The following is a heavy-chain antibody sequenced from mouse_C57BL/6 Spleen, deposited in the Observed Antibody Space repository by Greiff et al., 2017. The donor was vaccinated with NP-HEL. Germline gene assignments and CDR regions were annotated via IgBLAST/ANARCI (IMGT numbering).Heavy chain of an antibody. CDR2: INPSTGGT. Sequence: EVKVVESGPELVKPGASVKISCKASGYSFTGYYMNWVKQSPEKSLEWIGEINPSTGGTTYNQKFKAKATLTVDKSSSTAYMQLKSLTSEDSAVYYCARPGYYPAWFAYWGQGTLVTVSA. J-gene: IGHJ3*01. CDR1: GYSFTGYY. V-gene: IGHV1-42*01. CDR3: ARPGYYPAWFAY. D-gene: IGHD2-3*01.